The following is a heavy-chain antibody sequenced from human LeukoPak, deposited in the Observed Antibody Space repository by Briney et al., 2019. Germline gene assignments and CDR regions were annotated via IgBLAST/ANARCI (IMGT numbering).Heavy chain of an antibody. CDR1: GFTFSDYY. CDR3: AKKLRYYDSSGYSKVWVEYFQH. Sequence: PGGSLRLSCAASGFTFSDYYMSWIRQAPGKGLEWVSYISSSGSTIYYADSVKGRFTISRDNAKNSLYLQMNSLRAEDTAVYYCAKKLRYYDSSGYSKVWVEYFQHWGQGTLVTVSS. CDR2: ISSSGSTI. V-gene: IGHV3-11*01. J-gene: IGHJ1*01. D-gene: IGHD3-22*01.